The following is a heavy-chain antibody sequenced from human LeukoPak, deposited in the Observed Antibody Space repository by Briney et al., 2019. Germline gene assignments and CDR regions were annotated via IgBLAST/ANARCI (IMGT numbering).Heavy chain of an antibody. J-gene: IGHJ5*02. CDR1: GGSISSSNW. CDR2: IYHSGST. CDR3: ASQIGAHCSSTSCYTVWFDP. V-gene: IGHV4-4*02. Sequence: SETLSLTCAVSGGSISSSNWWSWVRQPPGKGLEWIGEIYHSGSTNYNPSLKSRVTISVDKSKNQFSLKLSSVTAADTAVYYCASQIGAHCSSTSCYTVWFDPWGQGTLVTVSS. D-gene: IGHD2-2*02.